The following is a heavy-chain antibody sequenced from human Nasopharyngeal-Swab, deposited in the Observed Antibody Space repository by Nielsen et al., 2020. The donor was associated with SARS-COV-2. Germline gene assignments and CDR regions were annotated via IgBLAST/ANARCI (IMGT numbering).Heavy chain of an antibody. CDR3: ARSCATVGCPFDP. CDR2: ISPNSGGT. D-gene: IGHD2-15*01. CDR1: GYTFSDYF. J-gene: IGHJ5*02. V-gene: IGHV1-2*06. Sequence: ASVKVSCKTSGYTFSDYFIHWVRQAPGQGLEWMGRISPNSGGTNFAQHFRGRVTMTRDASISTAYLELTGLTSDDTAAYYCARSCATVGCPFDPWGQGTLVTVSS.